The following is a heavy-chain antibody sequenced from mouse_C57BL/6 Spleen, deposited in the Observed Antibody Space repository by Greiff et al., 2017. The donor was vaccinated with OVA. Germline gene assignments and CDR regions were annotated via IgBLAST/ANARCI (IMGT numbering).Heavy chain of an antibody. CDR1: CYAFSSSW. CDR3: ARRDGSSDWYFCG. V-gene: IGHV1-82*01. CDR2: ISPGDGDT. D-gene: IGHD1-1*01. J-gene: IGHJ1*03. Sequence: QVQLQQSGPELVKPGASVKISCKASCYAFSSSWMNWVKQRPGKGLEWIGRISPGDGDTDYNGKFKGKATLTADKSSSTAYMQLSSLTSEDSAVYFCARRDGSSDWYFCGRGTGATVT.